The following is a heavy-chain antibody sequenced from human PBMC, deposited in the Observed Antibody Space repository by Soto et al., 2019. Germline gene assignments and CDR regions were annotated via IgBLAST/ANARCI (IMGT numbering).Heavy chain of an antibody. Sequence: QLQLQEPGPGLVKPSETLSLTCSVGGGCISGSSYSWGWIRQPPGKGLEWIGSIYYGGTTYLNPSLKSRVTISVDKSKNQFSLRLRSVTAADTAVYYCARASLVTAALHDAFDIWGQGTMVTVSS. CDR3: ARASLVTAALHDAFDI. D-gene: IGHD2-2*01. CDR2: IYYGGTT. CDR1: GGCISGSSYS. V-gene: IGHV4-39*01. J-gene: IGHJ3*02.